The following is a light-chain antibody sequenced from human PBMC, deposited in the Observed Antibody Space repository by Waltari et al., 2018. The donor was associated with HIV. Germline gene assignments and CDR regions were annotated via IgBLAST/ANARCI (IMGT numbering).Light chain of an antibody. CDR2: SYN. Sequence: QSVLTQPPSASGTPGQRVTISCSGSSSNIGSNTENWYQQLPGTAPKLLIYSYNRRPAGVPDRSAGSKSGTSASLAISGLQSEDEAHYYCASWDDSLNGYVFGTGTKVTVL. CDR1: SSNIGSNT. J-gene: IGLJ1*01. CDR3: ASWDDSLNGYV. V-gene: IGLV1-44*01.